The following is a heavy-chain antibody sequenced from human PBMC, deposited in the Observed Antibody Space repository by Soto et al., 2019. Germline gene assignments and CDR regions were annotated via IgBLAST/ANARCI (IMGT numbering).Heavy chain of an antibody. CDR3: AKRDSSGHYYFDY. J-gene: IGHJ4*02. CDR2: ITGSGIST. D-gene: IGHD6-19*01. V-gene: IGHV3-23*01. Sequence: GGSLRLSCAASGFTFSSYSTSWVRQAPGKGLEWVSSITGSGISTFYADSVKGRFTFSRDNSKNTLFLQMNSLRAEDTAVYFCAKRDSSGHYYFDYWGQGTLVTVSS. CDR1: GFTFSSYS.